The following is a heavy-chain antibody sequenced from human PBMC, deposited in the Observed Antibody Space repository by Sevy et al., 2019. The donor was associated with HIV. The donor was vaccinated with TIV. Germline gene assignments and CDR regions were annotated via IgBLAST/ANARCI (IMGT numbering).Heavy chain of an antibody. CDR3: AREGCTKPHDY. V-gene: IGHV3-23*01. D-gene: IGHD2-8*01. CDR1: GFTFSKYS. Sequence: GGSLRLSCAASGFTFSKYSMSWVRQPPGKGLEWVSTLTFGCGEINYADSVKGRFTISRDNSKSSVYLQMNNLRPEDTAVYYCAREGCTKPHDYWGQGTLVTVSS. CDR2: LTFGCGEI. J-gene: IGHJ4*02.